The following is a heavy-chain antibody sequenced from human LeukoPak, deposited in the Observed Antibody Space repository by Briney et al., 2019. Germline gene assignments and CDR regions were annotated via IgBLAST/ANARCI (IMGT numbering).Heavy chain of an antibody. CDR2: LNPKSGGT. CDR1: VYTLIGYF. CDR3: AYSQTPGCTYFGVYY. Sequence: GASVKVSCKSCVYTLIGYFLHWVRQAPGQGLEWMGWLNPKSGGTKYDQKFQDRVTMTRDTSITTVYMEVSNLRSDDTAVYYCAYSQTPGCTYFGVYYWGQGTLVTVSS. V-gene: IGHV1-2*02. D-gene: IGHD3-9*01. J-gene: IGHJ4*02.